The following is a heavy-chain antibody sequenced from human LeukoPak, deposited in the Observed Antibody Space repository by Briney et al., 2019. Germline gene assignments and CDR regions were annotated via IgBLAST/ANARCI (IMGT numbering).Heavy chain of an antibody. V-gene: IGHV3-53*05. CDR3: AKEGAFPAHDAFDI. D-gene: IGHD2-2*01. J-gene: IGHJ3*02. CDR1: GFTVSSNY. CDR2: IYSGGST. Sequence: GGSLRLSCAASGFTVSSNYMSWVRQAPGKGLEWVSVIYSGGSTYYADSVKGRFTISRDNSKNTLYLQMNSLRAEDTAVYYCAKEGAFPAHDAFDIWGQGTMVTVSS.